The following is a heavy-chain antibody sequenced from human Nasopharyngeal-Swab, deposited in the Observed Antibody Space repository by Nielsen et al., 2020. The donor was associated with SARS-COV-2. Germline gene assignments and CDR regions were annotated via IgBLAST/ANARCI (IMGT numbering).Heavy chain of an antibody. D-gene: IGHD5/OR15-5a*01. J-gene: IGHJ6*02. V-gene: IGHV4-59*13. CDR1: GGSISSYY. Sequence: SETLSLTCTVSGGSISSYYWSWIRQPPGKGLEWIGYIYYSGSTNYNPSLKSRVTISVDTSKNQFSLKLSSVTAADTAVYYCTSSVYYYGMDVWGQGTTVTVSS. CDR3: TSSVYYYGMDV. CDR2: IYYSGST.